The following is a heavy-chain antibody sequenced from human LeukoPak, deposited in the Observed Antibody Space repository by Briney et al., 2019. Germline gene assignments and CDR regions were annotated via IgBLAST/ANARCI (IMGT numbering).Heavy chain of an antibody. CDR2: IYYSGST. D-gene: IGHD1-26*01. V-gene: IGHV4-39*07. CDR1: GGSISSSSYY. Sequence: SETLSLTCTVSGGSISSSSYYWGWIRQPPGKGLEWIGSIYYSGSTYYNPSLKSRVTISVDTSKNQFSLKLSSVTAADTAVYYCARDGSTGVFDYWGQGTLVTVSS. CDR3: ARDGSTGVFDY. J-gene: IGHJ4*02.